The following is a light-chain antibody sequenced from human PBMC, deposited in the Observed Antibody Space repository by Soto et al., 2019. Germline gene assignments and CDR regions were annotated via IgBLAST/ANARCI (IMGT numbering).Light chain of an antibody. CDR2: EGS. Sequence: QSVKTHPASVSGSPGHSITISCTGTSSDVGSYNLVSWYQQHPGKAPKLIIYEGSQRPSGISYRFSDSKSGNTASLTISGLQAEEEADYYCCSYAGSSTYVFGTGTKAPS. J-gene: IGLJ1*01. CDR3: CSYAGSSTYV. CDR1: SSDVGSYNL. V-gene: IGLV2-23*01.